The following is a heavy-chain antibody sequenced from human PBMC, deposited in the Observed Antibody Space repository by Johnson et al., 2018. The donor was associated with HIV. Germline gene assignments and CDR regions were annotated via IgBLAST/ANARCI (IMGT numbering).Heavy chain of an antibody. Sequence: QVQLVESGGGVVQPGRSLRLSCAASGFTFSSYAMHWVRQAPGKGLEWVAVISYDGSNKYYGDSVKGRFTVSRDNSKSTLYLQMSSLRAEDTAIYYCARGPLVGATSFGYDFAFDIWGLGTMVTVSS. CDR3: ARGPLVGATSFGYDFAFDI. J-gene: IGHJ3*02. CDR1: GFTFSSYA. CDR2: ISYDGSNK. D-gene: IGHD1-26*01. V-gene: IGHV3-30-3*01.